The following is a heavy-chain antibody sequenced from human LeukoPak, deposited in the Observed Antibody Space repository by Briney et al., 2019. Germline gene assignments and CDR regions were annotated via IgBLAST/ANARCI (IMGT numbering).Heavy chain of an antibody. CDR2: ISSSSSYT. Sequence: GGSLRLSCAASGFTFSDYYMSWIRQAPGKGLEWVSYISSSSSYTNYADSVKGRFTISRDNAKNSLYLQMNSLRAEDTAVYYCARSGSSGWYDYWGQGTLVTVSP. CDR3: ARSGSSGWYDY. J-gene: IGHJ4*02. CDR1: GFTFSDYY. V-gene: IGHV3-11*03. D-gene: IGHD6-19*01.